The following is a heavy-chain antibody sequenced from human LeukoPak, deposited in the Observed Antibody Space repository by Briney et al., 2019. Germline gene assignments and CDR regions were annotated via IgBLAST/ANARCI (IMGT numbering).Heavy chain of an antibody. CDR3: AELGITMIGGV. Sequence: GGSLRLSCAASGFTSSSYEMNWVRQAPGKGLEWVSYISSSGSTIYYADSVRGRFTISRDNAKNSLYLQMNSLRAEDTAVYYCAELGITMIGGVWGKGTTVTISS. CDR1: GFTSSSYE. V-gene: IGHV3-48*03. CDR2: ISSSGSTI. J-gene: IGHJ6*04. D-gene: IGHD3-10*02.